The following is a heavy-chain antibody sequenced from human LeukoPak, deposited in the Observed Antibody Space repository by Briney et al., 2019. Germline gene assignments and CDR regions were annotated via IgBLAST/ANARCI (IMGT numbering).Heavy chain of an antibody. Sequence: GGSLRLSCAASGFTFSSYSMTWVRQAPGKGLEWVSSISDSSSFIYYADSVRGRFTISRDNAENSLYLQMNSLRAEDTAVYYCARDITYLSKNWFDPWGQGTLVTVSS. CDR2: ISDSSSFI. D-gene: IGHD2/OR15-2a*01. J-gene: IGHJ5*02. V-gene: IGHV3-21*01. CDR3: ARDITYLSKNWFDP. CDR1: GFTFSSYS.